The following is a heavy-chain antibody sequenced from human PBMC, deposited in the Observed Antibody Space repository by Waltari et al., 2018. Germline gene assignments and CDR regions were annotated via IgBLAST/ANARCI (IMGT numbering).Heavy chain of an antibody. J-gene: IGHJ4*02. D-gene: IGHD7-27*01. CDR3: IRPFEMGID. V-gene: IGHV3-73*01. CDR2: IRSRTKGDAT. CDR1: GLLFSDYA. Sequence: EVQLVESGGALVQPGGSLKLSCAASGLLFSDYAMHWVRQASGKGPEWVGRIRSRTKGDATAYAEAVQGRFTISRDDSKNTAYLEMNSLKTDDTAVYYCIRPFEMGIDWGQGTLVTVSS.